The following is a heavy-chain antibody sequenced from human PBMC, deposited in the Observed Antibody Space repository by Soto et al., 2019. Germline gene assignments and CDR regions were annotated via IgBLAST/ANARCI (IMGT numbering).Heavy chain of an antibody. J-gene: IGHJ3*02. Sequence: ASVKVSCKASGYTFTGYYMHWVRQAPGQGLEWMGWTNPNSGGTNYAQKFQGRVTMTRDTSISTAYMELSRLRSDDTAVYYCARAALYYYDSSGPTNDAFDIWGQGTMVTVSS. CDR2: TNPNSGGT. V-gene: IGHV1-2*02. CDR3: ARAALYYYDSSGPTNDAFDI. D-gene: IGHD3-22*01. CDR1: GYTFTGYY.